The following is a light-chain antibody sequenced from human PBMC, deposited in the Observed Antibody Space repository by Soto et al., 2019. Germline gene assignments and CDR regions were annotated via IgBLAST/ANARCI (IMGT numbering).Light chain of an antibody. V-gene: IGKV3-11*01. Sequence: EIVLTQSPATLSLSPGERATLSCRASQTVSSYLLWYQQKPGQAPRLLIYDASNRASGTPARFSGSGSETDFTLTISSLEPEDIAVYYCQEYNNWPPWTFGQGTKVDIK. CDR3: QEYNNWPPWT. CDR2: DAS. J-gene: IGKJ1*01. CDR1: QTVSSY.